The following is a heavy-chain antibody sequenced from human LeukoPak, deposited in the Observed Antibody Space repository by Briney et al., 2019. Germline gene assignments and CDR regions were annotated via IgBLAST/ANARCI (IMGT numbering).Heavy chain of an antibody. Sequence: ASVKVSCKASGYTFTGYYMHWVRQAPGQGLEWMGWINPNSGGTNYAQKFQGRVTMTRDTSISTAYMELSRLRSDDTAVYYCATPASDYYGSGSYGYWGQGTLVTVSS. CDR3: ATPASDYYGSGSYGY. J-gene: IGHJ4*02. CDR1: GYTFTGYY. V-gene: IGHV1-2*02. CDR2: INPNSGGT. D-gene: IGHD3-10*01.